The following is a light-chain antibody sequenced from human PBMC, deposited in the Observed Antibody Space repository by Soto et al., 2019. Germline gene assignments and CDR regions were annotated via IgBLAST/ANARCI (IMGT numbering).Light chain of an antibody. CDR2: DTS. CDR1: QSVSSK. V-gene: IGKV3-15*01. Sequence: MVMTQSPATLSVSPGERATLSCRASQSVSSKLAWYQQKPGQAPRLLIYDTSTRATGIPARFSGGGSGTEFTLTISSLQSEDFAVYYCQQRSNWPLTFGGGTKVDIK. J-gene: IGKJ4*01. CDR3: QQRSNWPLT.